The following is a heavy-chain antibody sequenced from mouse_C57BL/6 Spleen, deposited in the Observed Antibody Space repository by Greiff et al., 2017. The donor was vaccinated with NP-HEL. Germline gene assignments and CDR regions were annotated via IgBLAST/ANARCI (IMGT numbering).Heavy chain of an antibody. CDR2: ISSGSSTI. J-gene: IGHJ4*01. CDR1: GFTFSDYG. D-gene: IGHD2-4*01. Sequence: EVQLMESGGGLVKPGGSLKLSCAASGFTFSDYGMHWVRQAPEKGLEWVAYISSGSSTIYYADTVKGRFTISRDNAKNTLFLQMTSLRSEDTAMYYCARRGDYDVSYYAMDYWGQGTSVTVSS. CDR3: ARRGDYDVSYYAMDY. V-gene: IGHV5-17*01.